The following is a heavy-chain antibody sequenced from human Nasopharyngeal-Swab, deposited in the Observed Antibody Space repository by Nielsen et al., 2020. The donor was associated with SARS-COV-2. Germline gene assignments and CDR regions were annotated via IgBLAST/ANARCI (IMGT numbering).Heavy chain of an antibody. Sequence: SQTLSLTCAISGDSVSSNDAAWNWIRQSPSRGLEWLGRTYYRSKWYNDYAVSVESRITINPDTSKNQFSLQLKSVTPEDSAVYYCAGLIMGSTGYYHGMAVWGQGTTVTVSS. J-gene: IGHJ6*02. CDR1: GDSVSSNDAA. D-gene: IGHD2-8*02. CDR2: TYYRSKWYN. V-gene: IGHV6-1*01. CDR3: AGLIMGSTGYYHGMAV.